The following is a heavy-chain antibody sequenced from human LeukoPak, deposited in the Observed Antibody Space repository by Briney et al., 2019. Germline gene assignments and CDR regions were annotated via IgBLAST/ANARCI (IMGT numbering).Heavy chain of an antibody. Sequence: GGSLRLSCAASGFSFSSYAMHWVRQAPGKGLEWVAVISYEGSNKYYADSVKGRFTISRDNSKNTLYLQMNSLRAEDTAVYYCARDAASTYYYDSSGYVDYWGQGTLVTVSS. D-gene: IGHD3-22*01. J-gene: IGHJ4*02. CDR1: GFSFSSYA. CDR2: ISYEGSNK. V-gene: IGHV3-30*03. CDR3: ARDAASTYYYDSSGYVDY.